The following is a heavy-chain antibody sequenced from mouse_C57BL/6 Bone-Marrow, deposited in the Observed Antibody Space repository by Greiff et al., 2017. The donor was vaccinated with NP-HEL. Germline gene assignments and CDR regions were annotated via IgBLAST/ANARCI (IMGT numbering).Heavy chain of an antibody. D-gene: IGHD2-4*01. CDR2: INPNNGGT. CDR1: GYPFTDYN. V-gene: IGHV1-22*01. Sequence: EVQLQQSGPELVKPGASVKMSCKASGYPFTDYNMHWVKQSHGKSLEWIGYINPNNGGTSYNQTFKGKATLTVNKSSSTAYMELRSLTSEDSAVYYCEREDYDGYFEVWGTGTTVTVSS. CDR3: EREDYDGYFEV. J-gene: IGHJ1*03.